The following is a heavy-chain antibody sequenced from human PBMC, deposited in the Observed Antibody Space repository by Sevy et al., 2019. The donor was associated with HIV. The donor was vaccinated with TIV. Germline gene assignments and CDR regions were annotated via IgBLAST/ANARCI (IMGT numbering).Heavy chain of an antibody. Sequence: GGSLRLSCAASGFTVSRNYMGWVRQAPGKGLEWVSVIYSDGKTFYADSVKDRFTISRDNSKNTLYLQMNSLRAEDTAVYYCAGWSSAWTLFDYWGQGTLVTVSS. V-gene: IGHV3-66*01. CDR1: GFTVSRNY. J-gene: IGHJ4*02. CDR3: AGWSSAWTLFDY. D-gene: IGHD6-19*01. CDR2: IYSDGKT.